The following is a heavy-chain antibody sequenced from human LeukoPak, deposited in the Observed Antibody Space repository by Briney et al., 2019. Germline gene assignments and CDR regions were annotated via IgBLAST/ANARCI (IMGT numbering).Heavy chain of an antibody. CDR3: ARVGSGSYGRVY. J-gene: IGHJ4*02. V-gene: IGHV1-69*13. Sequence: VASVKVSCKASGGTFSSYAISWVRQAPGQGLEWMGGIIPIFGTANYAQKFQGRVTITADESTSTAYMELSSLRSEDTAVYYCARVGSGSYGRVYWGQGTLVTVSS. D-gene: IGHD1-26*01. CDR1: GGTFSSYA. CDR2: IIPIFGTA.